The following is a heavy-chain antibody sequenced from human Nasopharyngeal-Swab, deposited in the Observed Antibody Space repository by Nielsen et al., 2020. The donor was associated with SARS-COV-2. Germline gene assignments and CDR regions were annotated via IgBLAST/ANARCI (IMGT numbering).Heavy chain of an antibody. J-gene: IGHJ6*02. V-gene: IGHV3-48*03. CDR3: AMRYYDILTGYRRGYYYGMDV. CDR2: ISSSSSTI. CDR1: GFTFSSYE. D-gene: IGHD3-9*01. Sequence: GESLKISCAASGFTFSSYEMNWVRQAPGKGLEWVSYISSSSSTIYYADSVKGRFTISRDNAKNSLYLQMNSLRAEDTAVYYCAMRYYDILTGYRRGYYYGMDVWGQGTTVTVSS.